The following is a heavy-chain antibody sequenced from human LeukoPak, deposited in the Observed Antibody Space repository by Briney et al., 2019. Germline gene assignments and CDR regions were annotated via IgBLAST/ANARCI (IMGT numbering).Heavy chain of an antibody. Sequence: GGSLRLSCAASGLSVNNNYMSWVRQAPGKGLEWVSVIYNGGSTYYADSVKGRFTNSRDTSKNTLYLQMKSLRAEDTAVYYCARVTGHDAFDIWGQGTMVTVSS. V-gene: IGHV3-66*01. J-gene: IGHJ3*02. CDR3: ARVTGHDAFDI. D-gene: IGHD1-20*01. CDR2: IYNGGST. CDR1: GLSVNNNY.